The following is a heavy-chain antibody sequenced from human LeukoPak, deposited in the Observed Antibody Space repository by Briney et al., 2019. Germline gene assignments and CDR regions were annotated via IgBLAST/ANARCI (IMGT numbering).Heavy chain of an antibody. V-gene: IGHV4-31*03. Sequence: SETLSLTCTVSGGSISSGGYYWSWIRQHPGKGLEWIGYIYYSGSTCYNPSLKSRVTISVDTSKNQFSLKLSSVTAADTAVYYCARYVWGSSIAAAGGYLDYWGQGTLVTVSS. CDR2: IYYSGST. D-gene: IGHD6-13*01. CDR1: GGSISSGGYY. CDR3: ARYVWGSSIAAAGGYLDY. J-gene: IGHJ4*02.